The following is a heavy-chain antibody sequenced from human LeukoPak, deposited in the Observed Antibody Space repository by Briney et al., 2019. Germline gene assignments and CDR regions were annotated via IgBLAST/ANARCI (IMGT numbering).Heavy chain of an antibody. CDR3: AREGYYDSSAYQMA. V-gene: IGHV4-61*02. Sequence: SQTLSLTCTVSGGSISSGSYYWSWIRQPAGKGLEWIGRIYTSGSTNYNPSLKSRVTISVDTSKNQFSLKLSSVTAADTAVYYCAREGYYDSSAYQMAWGQGTLVTVSS. J-gene: IGHJ5*02. CDR2: IYTSGST. D-gene: IGHD3-22*01. CDR1: GGSISSGSYY.